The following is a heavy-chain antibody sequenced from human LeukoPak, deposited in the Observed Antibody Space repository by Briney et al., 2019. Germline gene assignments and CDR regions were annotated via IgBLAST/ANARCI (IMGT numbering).Heavy chain of an antibody. V-gene: IGHV1-18*04. Sequence: ASVKVSCKASGYTFTSYGISWVRQAPGQGLEWMGWISAYNGNTNYAQKLQGRVTMTTDTSTSTAYLELRSLRSDDTAVYYCARVAVDIVVVPAAHDYWGQGTLVTVSS. CDR1: GYTFTSYG. CDR2: ISAYNGNT. CDR3: ARVAVDIVVVPAAHDY. J-gene: IGHJ4*02. D-gene: IGHD2-2*03.